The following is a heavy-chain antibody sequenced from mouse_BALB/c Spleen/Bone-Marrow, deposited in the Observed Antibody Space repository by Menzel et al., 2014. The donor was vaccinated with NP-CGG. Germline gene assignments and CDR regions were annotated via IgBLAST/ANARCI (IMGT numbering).Heavy chain of an antibody. D-gene: IGHD2-4*01. CDR1: GFTFSSFG. CDR3: ARKGAMITHYYAMDY. CDR2: ISNGSSTI. V-gene: IGHV5-17*02. J-gene: IGHJ4*01. Sequence: DVKLAESGGGLVQPGGPRKLSCAASGFTFSSFGMHWVRQAPEKGLEWVAYISNGSSTIYYADTVKGRFTISRDNPKNTLFLQMTSLRSEDTAMYYCARKGAMITHYYAMDYWGQGTSVTVSS.